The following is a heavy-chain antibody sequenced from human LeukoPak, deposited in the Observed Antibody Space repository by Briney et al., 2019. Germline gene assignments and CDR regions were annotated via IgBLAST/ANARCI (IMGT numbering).Heavy chain of an antibody. CDR3: AREIEMATIGV. CDR2: IYHSGST. CDR1: GYSISSGYY. J-gene: IGHJ4*02. Sequence: SETLSLTCAVSGYSISSGYYWGWIRQPPGKGLEWIGSIYHSGSTYYNPSLKSRVTISVDTSKNQFSLKLSSVTAADTAVYYCAREIEMATIGVWGQGTLVTVSS. D-gene: IGHD5-24*01. V-gene: IGHV4-38-2*02.